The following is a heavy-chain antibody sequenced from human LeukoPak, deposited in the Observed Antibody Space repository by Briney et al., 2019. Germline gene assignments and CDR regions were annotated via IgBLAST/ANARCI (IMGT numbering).Heavy chain of an antibody. CDR3: AREWFGESNFDY. Sequence: GGSLRLSCAASGFTFSSYWMHWVRQAPGKGLVWVSRINSDGSSTSYADSVKGRFTISRDNAKNTLYLQMNSLRAEDTAVYYCAREWFGESNFDYWGQGTLVTVSS. J-gene: IGHJ4*02. CDR1: GFTFSSYW. CDR2: INSDGSST. V-gene: IGHV3-74*01. D-gene: IGHD3-10*01.